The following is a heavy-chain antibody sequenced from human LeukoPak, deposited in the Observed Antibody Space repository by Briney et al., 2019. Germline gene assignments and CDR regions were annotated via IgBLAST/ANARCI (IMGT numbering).Heavy chain of an antibody. J-gene: IGHJ4*02. D-gene: IGHD2-2*01. CDR3: ARDLRYCSSTSCPD. V-gene: IGHV4-31*03. Sequence: SETLSLTCTVSGGSISSGGYYWSWIRQHPGKGLEWIGYIYYSGSTYYNPSLKSRVTMSVDTSKNQFSLKLSSVTAADTAVYYCARDLRYCSSTSCPDWGQGTLVTVSS. CDR2: IYYSGST. CDR1: GGSISSGGYY.